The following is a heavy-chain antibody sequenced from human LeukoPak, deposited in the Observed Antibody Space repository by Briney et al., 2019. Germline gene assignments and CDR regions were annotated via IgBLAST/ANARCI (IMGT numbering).Heavy chain of an antibody. V-gene: IGHV3-48*01. CDR2: IGISSGNT. D-gene: IGHD5-24*01. CDR3: ARDYKYAFDN. J-gene: IGHJ4*02. CDR1: GVRLCDYS. Sequence: GGSLRLSCTASGVRLCDYSMNWVRQAPGKGVEWISYIGISSGNTKYADSVKGRFTISGDKARNSLYLQMNSLRVEDTAVYYCARDYKYAFDNWGQGTLVTVSS.